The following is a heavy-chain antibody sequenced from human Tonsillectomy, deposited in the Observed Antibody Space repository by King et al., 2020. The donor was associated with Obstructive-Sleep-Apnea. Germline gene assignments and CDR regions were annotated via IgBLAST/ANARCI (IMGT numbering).Heavy chain of an antibody. Sequence: VQLVESGGGLVQPGGSLRLSCAASGFTFSSYWMSGVRQDPGKGLEWVANIKQDGRGKYYVDSVKGRVTISRDNAKNSLYLQMNSLRAEDTAVYYCAREGVQLILCYLDYWGQGTLVTVSS. CDR3: AREGVQLILCYLDY. V-gene: IGHV3-7*03. D-gene: IGHD1-1*01. CDR2: IKQDGRGK. J-gene: IGHJ4*02. CDR1: GFTFSSYW.